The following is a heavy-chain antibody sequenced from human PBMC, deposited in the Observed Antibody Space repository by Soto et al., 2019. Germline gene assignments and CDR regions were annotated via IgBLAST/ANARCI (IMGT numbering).Heavy chain of an antibody. CDR2: ISGSGGST. V-gene: IGHV3-23*01. CDR1: GFTFSSYA. CDR3: AKDPGTFYDFWSGYYTGIPDY. D-gene: IGHD3-3*01. J-gene: IGHJ4*02. Sequence: GGSLRLSCVASGFTFSSYAMSWVRQAPGKGLEWVSAISGSGGSTYYADSVKGRFTISRDNSKNTLYLQMNSLRAEDTAVYYCAKDPGTFYDFWSGYYTGIPDYWGQGTLVTVSS.